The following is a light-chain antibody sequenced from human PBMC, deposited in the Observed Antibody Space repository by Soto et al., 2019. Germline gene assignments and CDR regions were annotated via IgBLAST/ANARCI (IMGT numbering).Light chain of an antibody. CDR2: SVS. CDR3: QDFDSPQWT. V-gene: IGKV3-20*01. Sequence: VLTQYPDTLSLSPGDRATLSCRANQRASRQYLSWYQQRPGQPPRLLIYSVSMRADGIPDRFSGSGSGSEFTLTINRLEPEDFAVYYCQDFDSPQWTFGQGTKIEN. CDR1: QRASRQY. J-gene: IGKJ1*01.